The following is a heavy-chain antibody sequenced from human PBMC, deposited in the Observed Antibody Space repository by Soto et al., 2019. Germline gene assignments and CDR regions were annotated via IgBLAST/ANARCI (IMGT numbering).Heavy chain of an antibody. J-gene: IGHJ4*02. V-gene: IGHV5-51*01. Sequence: PGESLKISCKGSDSSFINYWIGWARQMPGKGLEWMGIINPGDSDTRYSPPFQGQVTISADKSINTAYLQWSSLEASDTAMYYCARHLIFDKGWPRFFDNWGQGTLVTVSS. D-gene: IGHD3-3*01. CDR1: DSSFINYW. CDR2: INPGDSDT. CDR3: ARHLIFDKGWPRFFDN.